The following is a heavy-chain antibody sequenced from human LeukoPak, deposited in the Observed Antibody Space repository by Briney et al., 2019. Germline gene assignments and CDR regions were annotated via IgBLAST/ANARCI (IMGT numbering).Heavy chain of an antibody. Sequence: GRSLRLSCAASGFTFSSYGMHWVRQAPGKGLEWVAVISYDGSNKYYADSVKGRFTISRDNSKNTLYLQMNSLRAEDTAVYYCAKVSRYGDDGEYFQHWSQGTLVTVSS. CDR3: AKVSRYGDDGEYFQH. CDR2: ISYDGSNK. V-gene: IGHV3-30*18. CDR1: GFTFSSYG. D-gene: IGHD4-17*01. J-gene: IGHJ1*01.